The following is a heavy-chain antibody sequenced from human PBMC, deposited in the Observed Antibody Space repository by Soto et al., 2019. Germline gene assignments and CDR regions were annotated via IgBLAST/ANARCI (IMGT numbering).Heavy chain of an antibody. J-gene: IGHJ6*03. CDR1: GFTFSSYG. Sequence: QVQLVESGAGVVQPGRSLRLSCAASGFTFSSYGMHWVRQAPGKGLEWVAVIWYDGSNKYYADSVKGRFTISRDNSKNTLYLQINSLTAEDTSVYYWARGVSSWYYYMDVWGKGTTVTVSS. D-gene: IGHD6-13*01. CDR2: IWYDGSNK. CDR3: ARGVSSWYYYMDV. V-gene: IGHV3-33*01.